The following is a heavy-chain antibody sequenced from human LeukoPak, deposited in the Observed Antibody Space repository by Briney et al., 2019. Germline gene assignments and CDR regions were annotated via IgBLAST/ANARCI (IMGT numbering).Heavy chain of an antibody. CDR2: VDPRDSNT. J-gene: IGHJ4*02. D-gene: IGHD6-19*01. CDR1: GYSFTSYW. V-gene: IGHV5-10-1*01. CDR3: ARGGWLDDY. Sequence: GESLKISFKGSGYSFTSYWISWVRQMPGKGLEWMGRVDPRDSNTKYSPAFEGHVTFSADKSIGTAFLQWSSLEASDTAVYYCARGGWLDDYWGQGTLVTVSS.